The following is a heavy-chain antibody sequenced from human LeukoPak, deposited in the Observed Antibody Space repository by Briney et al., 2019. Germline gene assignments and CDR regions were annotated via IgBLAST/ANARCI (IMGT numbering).Heavy chain of an antibody. CDR2: ISYDGSNK. V-gene: IGHV3-30*18. CDR1: GFTFSSYG. J-gene: IGHJ6*02. D-gene: IGHD3-10*01. CDR3: AKDFGDYYYYYGMDV. Sequence: GGSLRLFCAASGFTFSSYGMHWVRQAPGKGLEWVAVISYDGSNKYYADSVKGRFTISRDNSKNTLYLQMNSLRAEDTAVYYCAKDFGDYYYYYGMDVWGQGTTVTVSS.